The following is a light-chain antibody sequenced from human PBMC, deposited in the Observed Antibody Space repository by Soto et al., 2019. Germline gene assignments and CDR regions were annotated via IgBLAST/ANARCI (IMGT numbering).Light chain of an antibody. V-gene: IGKV1-5*01. CDR2: DAS. CDR3: QQYNDYSTWT. J-gene: IGKJ1*01. CDR1: QSISRL. Sequence: DIQMTQSPSTLSASVGDRVTITCRATQSISRLLAWYQQKPGKAPKVLIWDASTLQRGVPSRFSGSGSGTEFTLTISSLQPDDFATYYCQQYNDYSTWTVGQGTKVDIK.